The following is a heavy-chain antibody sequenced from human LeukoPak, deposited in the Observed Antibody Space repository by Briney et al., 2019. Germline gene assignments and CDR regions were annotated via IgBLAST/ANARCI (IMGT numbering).Heavy chain of an antibody. CDR2: INPNSGGT. Sequence: ASVKVSCKASGYTFTGYYMHWVRQAPGQGLEWMGWINPNSGGTNYAQKFQGRVTITRNTSISTAYMELSSLRSEDTAVYYCARGAYDSSGYYSDYWGQGTLVTVSS. CDR3: ARGAYDSSGYYSDY. CDR1: GYTFTGYY. J-gene: IGHJ4*02. D-gene: IGHD3-22*01. V-gene: IGHV1-2*02.